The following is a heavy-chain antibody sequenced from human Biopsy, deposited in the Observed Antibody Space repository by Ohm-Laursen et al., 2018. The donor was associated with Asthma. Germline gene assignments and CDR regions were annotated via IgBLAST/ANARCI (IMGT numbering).Heavy chain of an antibody. CDR2: IDPSDSYT. CDR1: GYSFTNYW. J-gene: IGHJ3*02. V-gene: IGHV5-10-1*01. CDR3: ARHLLPGPNDAFNI. Sequence: ESLRISCKGSGYSFTNYWSSWVRQTSGKGLEWMGRIDPSDSYTNYSPSFEGHVTISTDKSITTGYLQWSSLKASDTAMYYCARHLLPGPNDAFNIWGQGTMVTVSS.